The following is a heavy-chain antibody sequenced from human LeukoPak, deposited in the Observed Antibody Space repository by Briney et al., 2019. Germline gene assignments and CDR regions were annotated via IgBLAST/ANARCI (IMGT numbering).Heavy chain of an antibody. D-gene: IGHD6-13*01. Sequence: PSETLSLTCTVSGGSISSSSYYWGWIRQPPGKGLEWIGSIYYSGSTYYNPSLKSRVTISVDTSKNQFSLKLSSVTAADTAVYYCARTLISSTYAFDIWGQGTMVTVSS. J-gene: IGHJ3*02. CDR2: IYYSGST. CDR1: GGSISSSSYY. CDR3: ARTLISSTYAFDI. V-gene: IGHV4-39*01.